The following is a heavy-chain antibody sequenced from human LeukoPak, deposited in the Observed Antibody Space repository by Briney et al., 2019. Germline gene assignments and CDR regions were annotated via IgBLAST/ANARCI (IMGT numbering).Heavy chain of an antibody. CDR3: ARVSGYYDSSGYYYFDY. CDR2: ITWNSDSI. CDR1: GFIFDDYA. V-gene: IGHV3-9*01. Sequence: PGRSLRLSCAASGFIFDDYAMHWVRQAPGKGLEWVSGITWNSDSIDYADSVKGRFTISRDNAKNSLYLQMNSLRAEDTALYYCARVSGYYDSSGYYYFDYWGQGTLVTVSS. D-gene: IGHD3-22*01. J-gene: IGHJ4*02.